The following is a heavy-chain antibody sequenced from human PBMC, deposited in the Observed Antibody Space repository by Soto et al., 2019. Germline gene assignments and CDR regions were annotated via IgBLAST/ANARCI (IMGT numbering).Heavy chain of an antibody. Sequence: QVQLVQSGAEVKKPGASVKVSCKASGYTFTSYAIHWVRQAPGQRLEWMGWINAANGNTQYSQKFQGRVTITRDTSASTAYMELSSLRSEDTAVYYSARDPSGYAPDYFDNWGQGTLVTVSS. CDR2: INAANGNT. CDR3: ARDPSGYAPDYFDN. CDR1: GYTFTSYA. J-gene: IGHJ4*02. V-gene: IGHV1-3*01. D-gene: IGHD5-12*01.